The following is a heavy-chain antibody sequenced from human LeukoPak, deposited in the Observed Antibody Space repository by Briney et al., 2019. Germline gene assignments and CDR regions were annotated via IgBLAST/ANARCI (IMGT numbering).Heavy chain of an antibody. V-gene: IGHV3-21*01. CDR1: GFTFRTYS. J-gene: IGHJ4*02. CDR3: ARALAAAGTGYYFDY. Sequence: GGSLRLSCPASGFTFRTYSVNWVRQAPGKGLEWVSSISSSGTHIYYAYSVKGRFTISRDNAMNSLYLQMNSLRAEDTAVYYCARALAAAGTGYYFDYWGQGTLVTVSS. CDR2: ISSSGTHI. D-gene: IGHD6-13*01.